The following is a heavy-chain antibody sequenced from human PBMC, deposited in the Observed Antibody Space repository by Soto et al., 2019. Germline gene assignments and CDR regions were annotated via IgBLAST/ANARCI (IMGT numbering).Heavy chain of an antibody. D-gene: IGHD4-17*01. CDR1: GGSISSYY. V-gene: IGHV4-59*01. J-gene: IGHJ6*03. CDR2: IYYSGST. CDR3: AGFYYGDYVGSGYYYYYMDV. Sequence: SETLSLTCTVSGGSISSYYWSWIRQPPGKGLEWIGYIYYSGSTNYNPSLKSRVTISVDTSKNQFSLKLSSVTAADTAVYYCAGFYYGDYVGSGYYYYYMDVWGKGTTVTVSS.